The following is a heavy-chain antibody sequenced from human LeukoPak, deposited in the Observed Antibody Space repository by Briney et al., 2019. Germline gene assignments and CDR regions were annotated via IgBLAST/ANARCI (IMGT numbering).Heavy chain of an antibody. CDR1: GGSISSGGYY. Sequence: SETLSLTCTVSGGSISSGGYYWSWIRQHPGKGLEWIGYIYYSGSTYYNPSLKSRVTISVDTSKNQFSLKLSSVTAADTAVYYCARGGFGAVDYWGQGTLVTVPS. J-gene: IGHJ4*02. V-gene: IGHV4-31*03. CDR2: IYYSGST. D-gene: IGHD3-10*01. CDR3: ARGGFGAVDY.